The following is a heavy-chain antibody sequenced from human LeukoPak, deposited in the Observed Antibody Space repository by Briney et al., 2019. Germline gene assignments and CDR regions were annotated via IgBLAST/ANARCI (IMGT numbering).Heavy chain of an antibody. CDR2: IYQSGST. CDR1: GVSISSGGYS. Sequence: PSQTLSLTCAVSGVSISSGGYSWTWIRQPPGKGLEWIGYIYQSGSTYYNPSLKNRVTISVDRSKSQFSLKLSSVTAADTAVYYCARVHETTIFGVRYYYYMDVWGKGTTVTVSS. D-gene: IGHD3-3*01. J-gene: IGHJ6*03. V-gene: IGHV4-30-2*01. CDR3: ARVHETTIFGVRYYYYMDV.